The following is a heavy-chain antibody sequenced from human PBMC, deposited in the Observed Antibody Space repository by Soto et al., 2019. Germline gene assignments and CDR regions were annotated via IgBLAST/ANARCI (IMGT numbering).Heavy chain of an antibody. V-gene: IGHV4-59*01. J-gene: IGHJ3*02. CDR1: GASISSSY. D-gene: IGHD3-22*01. Sequence: SETLSLTCTVSGASISSSYWSWIRQSPGKGLEWIGYVYYSGSTKYNPSLKSRVTISVDTSKNQFSLKLSSVTAADTAVYYCARGYYDSNGQSNTFDIWGQGTMVTVSS. CDR3: ARGYYDSNGQSNTFDI. CDR2: VYYSGST.